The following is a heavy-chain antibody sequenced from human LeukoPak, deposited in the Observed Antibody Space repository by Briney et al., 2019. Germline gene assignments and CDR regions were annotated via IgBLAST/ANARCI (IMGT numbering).Heavy chain of an antibody. CDR1: GGTFSSYA. D-gene: IGHD3-22*01. CDR2: IIPISGTA. J-gene: IGHJ4*02. V-gene: IGHV1-69*13. Sequence: SVKVSCKASGGTFSSYAISWVRQAPGQGLEWMGGIIPISGTANYAQKFQGRVTITADESTSTAYMELSSLRSEDTAVYYCARDLGHYYYDSSGYYPCYFDYWGQGTLVTVSS. CDR3: ARDLGHYYYDSSGYYPCYFDY.